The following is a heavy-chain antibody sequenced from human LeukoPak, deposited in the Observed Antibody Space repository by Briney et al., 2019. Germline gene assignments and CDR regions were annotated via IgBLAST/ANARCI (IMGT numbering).Heavy chain of an antibody. CDR3: ARYTIFGVVTPNFDY. V-gene: IGHV4-59*08. J-gene: IGHJ4*02. CDR2: IYYSGST. D-gene: IGHD3-3*01. CDR1: GGSISSYY. Sequence: TPSETLSLTCTVSGGSISSYYWSWIRQPPGKGLEWIGYIYYSGSTNYNPSLKSRVTISVDTSKNQFSLKLSSVTAADTAVYYCARYTIFGVVTPNFDYWGQGTLVTVSS.